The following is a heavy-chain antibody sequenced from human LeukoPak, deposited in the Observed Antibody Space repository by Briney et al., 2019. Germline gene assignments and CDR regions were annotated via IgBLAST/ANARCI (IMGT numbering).Heavy chain of an antibody. CDR1: GGSISSYY. Sequence: KSSETLSLTCTVSGGSISSYYWSWIRQPPGKGLEWIGYIYYSGSTNYNPSLKSRVTISVDTSKNQFSLKLSSVTAADTAVYYCAIGLFWSGYSLDYWGQGTLVTVSS. V-gene: IGHV4-59*12. CDR3: AIGLFWSGYSLDY. J-gene: IGHJ4*02. D-gene: IGHD3-3*01. CDR2: IYYSGST.